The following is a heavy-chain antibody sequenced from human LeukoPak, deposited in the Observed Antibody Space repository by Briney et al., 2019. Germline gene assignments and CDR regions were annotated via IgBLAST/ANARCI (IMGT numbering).Heavy chain of an antibody. J-gene: IGHJ4*02. D-gene: IGHD6-19*01. Sequence: PGGSLRLSCAASGFTFSSYWMNWVRQAPGKGLEWVAIIKQDGGEKYYVDSVKGRFTISRDNAKNSLYLQMNSLRAEDTGVYYCARDENWGAVAPPGDYWGQGTLVTVSS. CDR1: GFTFSSYW. CDR3: ARDENWGAVAPPGDY. V-gene: IGHV3-7*03. CDR2: IKQDGGEK.